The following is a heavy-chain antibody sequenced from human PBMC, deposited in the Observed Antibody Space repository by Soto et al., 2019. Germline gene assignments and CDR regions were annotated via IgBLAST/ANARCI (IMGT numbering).Heavy chain of an antibody. CDR2: ISSSSSYI. V-gene: IGHV3-21*01. J-gene: IGHJ4*02. D-gene: IGHD4-17*01. CDR3: ARDRVNTVTTHFDY. CDR1: GFTFISYS. Sequence: GGSLRLSCAASGFTFISYSMNWVRQAPGKGLEWVSSISSSSSYIYYADSVKGRFTISRDNSKNTLYLQMNSLRAEDTAVYYCARDRVNTVTTHFDYWGQGTLVTVSS.